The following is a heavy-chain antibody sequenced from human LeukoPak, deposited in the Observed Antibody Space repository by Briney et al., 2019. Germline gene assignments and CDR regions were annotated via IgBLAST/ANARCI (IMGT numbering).Heavy chain of an antibody. CDR1: GGSFSGYY. J-gene: IGHJ6*03. CDR3: ARLSGDIVVVPAASSYYMDV. D-gene: IGHD2-2*01. CDR2: INHSGST. V-gene: IGHV4-34*01. Sequence: PSETLSLTCAVYGGSFSGYYWSWIRQPPGKGLEWIGEINHSGSTNYNPSLKSRVTISVDTSKNQFSLKLSSVTAADTAVYYCARLSGDIVVVPAASSYYMDVWGKGTTVTVSS.